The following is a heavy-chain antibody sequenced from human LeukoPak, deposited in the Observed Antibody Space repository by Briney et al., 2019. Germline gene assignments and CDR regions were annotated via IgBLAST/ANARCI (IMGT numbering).Heavy chain of an antibody. V-gene: IGHV3-7*01. J-gene: IGHJ4*02. D-gene: IGHD3-22*01. CDR2: IKQDGSEK. Sequence: PGGSLRLSCAASGFTFSSYWMSWVRQAPGKGLEWVANIKQDGSEKYYVDSVKGRFTIPRDNAKNSLYLQMNSLRAEDTAVYYCARDISTMIVVGPFDYWGQGTLVTVSS. CDR3: ARDISTMIVVGPFDY. CDR1: GFTFSSYW.